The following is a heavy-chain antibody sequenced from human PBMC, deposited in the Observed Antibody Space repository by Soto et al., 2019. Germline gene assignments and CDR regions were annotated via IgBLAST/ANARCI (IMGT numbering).Heavy chain of an antibody. D-gene: IGHD3-10*01. J-gene: IGHJ6*02. Sequence: ASVKVSCKASGYTFTGYYMHWVRQALGQGLEWMGWINPNSGGTNYAQKFQGRVTMTRDTSISTAYMELSRLRSDDTAVYYCAREILWFGELYYYYYYGMDVWGQGATVTVSS. V-gene: IGHV1-2*02. CDR1: GYTFTGYY. CDR2: INPNSGGT. CDR3: AREILWFGELYYYYYYGMDV.